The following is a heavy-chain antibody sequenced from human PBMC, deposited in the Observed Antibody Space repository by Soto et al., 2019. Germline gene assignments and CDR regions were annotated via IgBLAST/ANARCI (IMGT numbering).Heavy chain of an antibody. CDR3: AKQWLPAVWYYYYGMDV. D-gene: IGHD5-18*01. CDR1: GFTFSSYA. V-gene: IGHV3-23*01. CDR2: ISGSGGST. J-gene: IGHJ6*02. Sequence: GGSLRLSCAASGFTFSSYAMSWVRQAPGKGLEWVSAISGSGGSTYYADSVKGRFTISGDNSKNTLYLQMNSLRAEDTAVYYCAKQWLPAVWYYYYGMDVWGQGTTVTVSS.